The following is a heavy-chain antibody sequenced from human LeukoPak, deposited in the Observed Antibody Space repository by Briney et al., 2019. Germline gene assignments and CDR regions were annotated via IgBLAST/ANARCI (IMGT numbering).Heavy chain of an antibody. J-gene: IGHJ5*02. CDR2: IYYSGSN. CDR1: DGSSSSSS. V-gene: IGHV4-59*08. CDR3: ARRQQTGGDNGLHNWFDP. D-gene: IGHD2-21*01. Sequence: SETLSLTCTVSDGSSSSSSWNWIRQPPGKGLEWIGYIYYSGSNKYNPSLESRVTISVDTSKSQISLNLRSVTAADTAIYYCARRQQTGGDNGLHNWFDPWGQGTLVTVSS.